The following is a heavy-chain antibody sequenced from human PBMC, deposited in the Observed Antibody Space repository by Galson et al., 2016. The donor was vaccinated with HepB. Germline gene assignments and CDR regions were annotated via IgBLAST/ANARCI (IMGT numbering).Heavy chain of an antibody. V-gene: IGHV3-30-3*01. Sequence: SLRLSCAASGFTFSTHAMHWVRQAPGKGLEWVAVISSDGSNKYYADSVKGRFTISRDNSKNTLYLQMNSLRAEDTAVFYCARVSLEWFLFSWFDPWGQGTLVTVSS. CDR2: ISSDGSNK. CDR3: ARVSLEWFLFSWFDP. D-gene: IGHD3-3*01. CDR1: GFTFSTHA. J-gene: IGHJ5*02.